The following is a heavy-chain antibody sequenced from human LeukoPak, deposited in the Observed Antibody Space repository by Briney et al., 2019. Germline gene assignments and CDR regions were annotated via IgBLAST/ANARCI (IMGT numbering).Heavy chain of an antibody. V-gene: IGHV4-4*07. CDR3: ARDTDYYGSGSYWDY. D-gene: IGHD3-10*01. J-gene: IGHJ4*02. Sequence: PSETLSLTCSVSGGSISSYYWSWIRQPAGKGLEWIGRIYTSGSTNYNPSLKSRVTMSVDTSKNQFSLKLSSVTAADTAVYYCARDTDYYGSGSYWDYWGQGTLVTVSS. CDR1: GGSISSYY. CDR2: IYTSGST.